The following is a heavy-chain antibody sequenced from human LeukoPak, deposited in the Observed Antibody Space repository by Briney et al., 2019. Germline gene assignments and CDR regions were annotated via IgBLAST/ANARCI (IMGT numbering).Heavy chain of an antibody. CDR2: INPNSGFT. CDR3: ARLADCSSSSCRSFDY. V-gene: IGHV1-2*02. Sequence: ASVKVSCKASGYTFTGYYLHWVRQAPGQGLEWMGWINPNSGFTNYAQKFQGRVTMTRDTSISTAYMELSRLRSDDTAAYYCARLADCSSSSCRSFDYWGQGTLVTVSS. D-gene: IGHD2-2*01. J-gene: IGHJ4*02. CDR1: GYTFTGYY.